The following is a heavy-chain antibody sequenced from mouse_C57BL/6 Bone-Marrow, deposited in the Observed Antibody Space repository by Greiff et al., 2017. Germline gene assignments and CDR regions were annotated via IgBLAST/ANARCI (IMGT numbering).Heavy chain of an antibody. V-gene: IGHV1-26*01. Sequence: VQLQQSGPELVKPGASVKISCKASGYTFTDYYMNWVKPSHGKSLEWIGDINPNNGGTSYNQKFKGKATLTVDTSSSTAYMELRSLTSEDSAVYYCARTRDGYFSYAMDYWGQGTSVTVSS. CDR3: ARTRDGYFSYAMDY. D-gene: IGHD2-3*01. CDR1: GYTFTDYY. CDR2: INPNNGGT. J-gene: IGHJ4*01.